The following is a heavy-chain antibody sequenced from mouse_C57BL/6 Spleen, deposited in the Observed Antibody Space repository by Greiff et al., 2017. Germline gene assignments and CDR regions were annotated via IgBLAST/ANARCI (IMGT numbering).Heavy chain of an antibody. V-gene: IGHV3-6*01. CDR2: ISYDGSN. CDR3: ARGGSNYDAMGY. J-gene: IGHJ4*01. CDR1: GYSITSGYY. D-gene: IGHD2-5*01. Sequence: EVKLMESGPGLVNPSQPLSRPCPVTGYSITSGYYCNWIRQFPGNKLEWMGYISYDGSNNYNPSLKNRISITRDTSQNQFFLKLNSVTTEDTATYYCARGGSNYDAMGYWGQGASVTVSS.